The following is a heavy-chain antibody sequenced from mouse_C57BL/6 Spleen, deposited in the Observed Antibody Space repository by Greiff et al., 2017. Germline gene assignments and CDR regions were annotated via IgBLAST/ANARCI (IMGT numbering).Heavy chain of an antibody. D-gene: IGHD2-4*01. Sequence: VHLVESGPGLVAPSQSLSITCTVSGFSLTSYAISWVRQPPGKGLEWLGVIWTGGGTNYNSALKSRLSISKDNSKSQVFLKMNSLQTDDTARYYCARIYYDYDWNYFDYWGQGTTLTVSS. J-gene: IGHJ2*01. CDR1: GFSLTSYA. CDR3: ARIYYDYDWNYFDY. V-gene: IGHV2-9-1*01. CDR2: IWTGGGT.